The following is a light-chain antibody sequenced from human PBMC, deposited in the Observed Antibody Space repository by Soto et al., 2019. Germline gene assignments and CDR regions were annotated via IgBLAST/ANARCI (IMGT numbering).Light chain of an antibody. V-gene: IGLV6-57*04. J-gene: IGLJ2*01. CDR1: RGSIASNN. Sequence: LTQPHSVSESPGKTVTISCTRSRGSIASNNVQWYQQRPGGAPTTVIYEDNQRPSGVPDRFSGSIDSSSNSASLTISGLRTEDEADYYCQSYDGSFLLFGGGTKLTVL. CDR3: QSYDGSFLL. CDR2: EDN.